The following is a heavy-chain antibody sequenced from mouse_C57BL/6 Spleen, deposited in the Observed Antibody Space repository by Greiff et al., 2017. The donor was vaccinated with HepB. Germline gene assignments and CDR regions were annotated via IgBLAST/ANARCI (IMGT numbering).Heavy chain of an antibody. V-gene: IGHV1-69*01. CDR3: ARSESYYDYDDGAWFAY. Sequence: QVQLQQPGAELVMPGASVKLSCKASGYTFTSYWMHWVKQRPGQGLEWIGEIDPSDSYTNYNQKFKGKSTLTVDKSSSTAYMQLSSLTSEDSAVYYCARSESYYDYDDGAWFAYWGQGTLVTVSA. J-gene: IGHJ3*01. D-gene: IGHD2-4*01. CDR2: IDPSDSYT. CDR1: GYTFTSYW.